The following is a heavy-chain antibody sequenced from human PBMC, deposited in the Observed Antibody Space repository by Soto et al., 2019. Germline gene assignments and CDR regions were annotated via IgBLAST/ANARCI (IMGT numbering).Heavy chain of an antibody. CDR1: GFSLSTSGAG. CDR2: IYWDDDK. Sequence: QITLKESGPPLVKPTQTLTLTCTLSGFSLSTSGAGVGWIRQPPGKALEWLALIYWDDDKRYSPSLKSRLTIPKDTSKTQVVLTMTNMDPVDTATYYCAHQGDGSSGFPYWGQGTLVTLSS. CDR3: AHQGDGSSGFPY. J-gene: IGHJ4*02. D-gene: IGHD3-16*01. V-gene: IGHV2-5*02.